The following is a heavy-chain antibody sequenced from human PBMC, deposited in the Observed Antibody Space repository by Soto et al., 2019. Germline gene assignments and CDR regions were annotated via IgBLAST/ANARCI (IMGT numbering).Heavy chain of an antibody. CDR1: GFTFSSYS. V-gene: IGHV3-48*02. CDR2: ISSSSSTI. J-gene: IGHJ4*02. Sequence: PGGSLRLSCAASGFTFSSYSMNWVRQAPGKGLEWVSYISSSSSTIYYADSAKGRFTISRDNAKNSLYLQMNSLRDEDTAVYYCARVRVEGHYDFWSGTPFFDYWGQGTLVTVSS. D-gene: IGHD3-3*01. CDR3: ARVRVEGHYDFWSGTPFFDY.